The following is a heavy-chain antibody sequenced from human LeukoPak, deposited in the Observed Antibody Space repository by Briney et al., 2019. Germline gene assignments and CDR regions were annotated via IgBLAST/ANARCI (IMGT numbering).Heavy chain of an antibody. Sequence: GGSLRLSCAASGFTFSSYWMHWVRQAPGKGLEYVSAISSNGGSTYYADSVKGRFTISRDNSKNTLYLQMGSLRAEDMAVYYCARGATSSPGAFDIWGQGTMVTVSS. CDR2: ISSNGGST. V-gene: IGHV3-64*02. J-gene: IGHJ3*02. D-gene: IGHD2-2*01. CDR1: GFTFSSYW. CDR3: ARGATSSPGAFDI.